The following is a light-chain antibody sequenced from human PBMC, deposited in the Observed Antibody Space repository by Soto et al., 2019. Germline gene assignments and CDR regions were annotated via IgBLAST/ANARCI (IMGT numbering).Light chain of an antibody. V-gene: IGLV2-14*01. J-gene: IGLJ2*01. CDR1: SSDVGGYNY. CDR3: SSYTSSSTLA. Sequence: QSALTQPASVSGSPGQSITISCTGTSSDVGGYNYVSWYQQHPGKAPKLMIYDVSNRPSGVSNRFSGSKSGNTASLTISGLQAAAEADYYCSSYTSSSTLAFGGGTKVTVL. CDR2: DVS.